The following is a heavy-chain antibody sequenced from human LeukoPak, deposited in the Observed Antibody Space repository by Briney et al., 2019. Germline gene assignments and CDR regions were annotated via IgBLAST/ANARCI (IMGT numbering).Heavy chain of an antibody. Sequence: PSETLSLTCTVSGGSISSSSYYWGWIRQPPGKGLEWIGSSYYSGSTYYNPSLKSRVTISVDTSKNQFSLKLSSVTAADTAVYYCARDTYYYDSSTYSQLDDWGQGTLVTVSS. CDR2: SYYSGST. CDR1: GGSISSSSYY. J-gene: IGHJ4*02. D-gene: IGHD3-22*01. V-gene: IGHV4-39*07. CDR3: ARDTYYYDSSTYSQLDD.